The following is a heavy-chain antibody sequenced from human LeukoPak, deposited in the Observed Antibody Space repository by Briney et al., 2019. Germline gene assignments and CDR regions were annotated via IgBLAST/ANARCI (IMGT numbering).Heavy chain of an antibody. CDR1: GGCFSGYY. CDR3: ARGPIGSYYYYGMDV. V-gene: IGHV4-34*01. J-gene: IGHJ6*02. CDR2: INHSAST. D-gene: IGHD3-10*01. Sequence: SETLSLPCAVYGGCFSGYYWSWIRQPPGKGLEWIGEINHSASTNYNPSLKSRVTISVDTSKNQFSLKLSSVTAADTAVYYCARGPIGSYYYYGMDVWGQGTTVTVSS.